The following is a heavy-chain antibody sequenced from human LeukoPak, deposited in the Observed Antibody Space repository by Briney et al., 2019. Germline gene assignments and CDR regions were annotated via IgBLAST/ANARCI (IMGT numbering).Heavy chain of an antibody. V-gene: IGHV1-2*02. D-gene: IGHD3-10*01. CDR1: GYTFTGYY. CDR3: TRVKVAGGSEGFGP. J-gene: IGHJ5*02. Sequence: GASVKVSCKASGYTFTGYYMHWLRLAPGQGLEWMGWINPNSGATNYAQKFQGRVTMTRDTSISTAYMEMSGLRSDDTAVYYCTRVKVAGGSEGFGPWGQGTLLTVSS. CDR2: INPNSGAT.